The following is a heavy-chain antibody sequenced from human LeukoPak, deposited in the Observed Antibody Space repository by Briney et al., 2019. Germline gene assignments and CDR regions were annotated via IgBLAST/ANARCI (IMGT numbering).Heavy chain of an antibody. J-gene: IGHJ5*02. CDR2: IYPNSGGT. CDR3: ARDSPVPAAIHFINWFDP. V-gene: IGHV1-2*02. D-gene: IGHD2-2*02. CDR1: GYTFTGYY. Sequence: GASVRVSCNASGYTFTGYYMHWVRQAPGQGLEWMGWIYPNSGGTNYAQKFQGRVTMTRDTSISTAYMELSRLRSDDAAVYYCARDSPVPAAIHFINWFDPWGQGTLVTVSS.